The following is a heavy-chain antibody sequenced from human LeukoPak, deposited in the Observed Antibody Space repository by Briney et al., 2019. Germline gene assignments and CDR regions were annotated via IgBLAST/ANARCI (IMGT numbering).Heavy chain of an antibody. CDR2: IYPGDSDT. CDR3: ATSPNHYYFGY. J-gene: IGHJ4*02. Sequence: GESLQISCQGSGCSFTSYWIGWLRQLPGKGLEWMGIIYPGDSDTRYSPSFQGQVTISADKSISTAYLQWSSLKASDTAMYYCATSPNHYYFGYWGQGTLVTVSS. V-gene: IGHV5-51*01. CDR1: GCSFTSYW. D-gene: IGHD2-8*01.